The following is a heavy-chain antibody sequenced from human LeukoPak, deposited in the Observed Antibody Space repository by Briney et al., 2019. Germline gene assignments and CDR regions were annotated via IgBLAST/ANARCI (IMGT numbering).Heavy chain of an antibody. D-gene: IGHD4-23*01. CDR2: ISGSGGST. J-gene: IGHJ4*02. CDR1: GFTFSSYA. Sequence: GGSLRLSCAASGFTFSSYAMSWVRQAPGKGLEWVSAISGSGGSTYYADSVKGRFTISRDNSKNTLYLQMNSLRAEDTAVYHCAKTSRPYGGNSEFDYWGQGTLVTVSS. CDR3: AKTSRPYGGNSEFDY. V-gene: IGHV3-23*01.